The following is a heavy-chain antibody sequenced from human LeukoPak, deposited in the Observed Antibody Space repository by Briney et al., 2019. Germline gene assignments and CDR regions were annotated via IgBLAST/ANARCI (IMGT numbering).Heavy chain of an antibody. CDR2: IYSGGRT. V-gene: IGHV3-53*05. CDR1: GFTVSSNY. J-gene: IGHJ4*02. Sequence: GGSLRLSCAASGFTVSSNYMSWVRQAPGKGLEWVSAIYSGGRTYYADSVKGRFTISRDNSKNTLYLQMNSLRAEDTVVYYCAKGLIAAAGRLYWGQGTLVTVSS. D-gene: IGHD6-13*01. CDR3: AKGLIAAAGRLY.